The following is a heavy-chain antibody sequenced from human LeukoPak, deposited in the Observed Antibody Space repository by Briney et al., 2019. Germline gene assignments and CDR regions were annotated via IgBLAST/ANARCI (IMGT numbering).Heavy chain of an antibody. CDR2: ISGSGGST. Sequence: PGGSLRLSCAASGFTFSSYAMSWVRQAPGKGLEWVSAISGSGGSTYYADSVKGRFTISRDNAKNSLYLHMSSLRDEDTAFYYCARRHTTNWYNWFDPWGQGTLVIVSS. CDR1: GFTFSSYA. J-gene: IGHJ5*02. CDR3: ARRHTTNWYNWFDP. D-gene: IGHD1-1*01. V-gene: IGHV3-23*01.